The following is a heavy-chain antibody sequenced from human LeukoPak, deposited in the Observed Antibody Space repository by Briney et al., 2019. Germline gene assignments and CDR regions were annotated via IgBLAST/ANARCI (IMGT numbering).Heavy chain of an antibody. Sequence: GGYLRLSSAASGFTFSSHGMHWVRGAPGKGLEWEAGISYDGSKKYYADSVKGRFTISRDNSKNTLYLQMNSLRAEDTAVYYCAKEVRAYGGYDYWGQGTPVTVSS. J-gene: IGHJ4*02. CDR3: AKEVRAYGGYDY. CDR2: ISYDGSKK. D-gene: IGHD3-10*01. V-gene: IGHV3-30*18. CDR1: GFTFSSHG.